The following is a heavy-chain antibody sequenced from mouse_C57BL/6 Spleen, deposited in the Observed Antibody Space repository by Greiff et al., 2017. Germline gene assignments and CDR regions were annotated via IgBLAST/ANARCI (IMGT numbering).Heavy chain of an antibody. Sequence: EVQLQQSGPELVKPGASVKISCKASGYSFTGYYMNWVKQSPEKSLEWIGEINPSTGGTTYNQKFKAKATLTVDKSSSTAYMQLKRLTSEDSAVYYCARGYYAMDYWGQGTSVTVSS. V-gene: IGHV1-42*01. CDR2: INPSTGGT. CDR1: GYSFTGYY. J-gene: IGHJ4*01. CDR3: ARGYYAMDY.